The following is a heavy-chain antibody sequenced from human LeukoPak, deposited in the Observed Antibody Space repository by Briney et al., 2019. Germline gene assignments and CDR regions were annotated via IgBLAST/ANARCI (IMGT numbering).Heavy chain of an antibody. CDR2: INHSGST. V-gene: IGHV4-34*01. CDR1: GGSFSGYY. Sequence: PSETLSLTCAVYGGSFSGYYWSWIRQPPGKGLEWIGEINHSGSTNYNPSLKSRVTISVDISKNQFSLKLSSVTAADTAVYYCARAPDTVTENYFDYWGQGTLVTVSS. J-gene: IGHJ4*02. CDR3: ARAPDTVTENYFDY. D-gene: IGHD4-17*01.